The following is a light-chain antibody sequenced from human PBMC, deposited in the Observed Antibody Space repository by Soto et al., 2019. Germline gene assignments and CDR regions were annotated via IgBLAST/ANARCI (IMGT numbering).Light chain of an antibody. CDR3: QSYDSSHVV. Sequence: QSVLTQPPSVSGAPGQRVTISCTGSSSNIGAGYDVHWYQQLPGTAPKLLIYGNSNRPSGVPDRFSGSKSGTSASLAITGLQAEDEAEYYCQSYDSSHVVFGGGTQLTVL. J-gene: IGLJ2*01. CDR2: GNS. V-gene: IGLV1-40*01. CDR1: SSNIGAGYD.